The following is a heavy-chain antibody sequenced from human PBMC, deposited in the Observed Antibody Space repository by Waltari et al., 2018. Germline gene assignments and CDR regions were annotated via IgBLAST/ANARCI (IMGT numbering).Heavy chain of an antibody. CDR1: GFTFSSYA. CDR2: ISGSGGST. Sequence: EVQLVESGGGLVQPGGSLRLSCAASGFTFSSYAISWVRQAPGKGLEWVSAISGSGGSTYYADSVKGRFTISRDNSKNTLYLQMNSLRAEDTAVYYCAKLLGYCSGGSCLGGFDYWGQGTLVTVSS. CDR3: AKLLGYCSGGSCLGGFDY. J-gene: IGHJ4*02. D-gene: IGHD2-15*01. V-gene: IGHV3-23*04.